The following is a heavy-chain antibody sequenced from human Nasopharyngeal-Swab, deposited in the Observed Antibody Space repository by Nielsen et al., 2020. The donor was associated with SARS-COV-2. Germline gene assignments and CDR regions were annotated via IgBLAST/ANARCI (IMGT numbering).Heavy chain of an antibody. CDR3: ARGRRGSSWDLNWFDP. Sequence: GSLRLSCTVSGGSISSYYWSWIRQPPGKGLEWMGYIYSSGSTNYNPSLKSRVTISVDTSKNQFSLKLSSVTAADTAVYYCARGRRGSSWDLNWFDPWGQGTLVTVSS. CDR2: IYSSGST. CDR1: GGSISSYY. J-gene: IGHJ5*02. V-gene: IGHV4-59*01. D-gene: IGHD6-13*01.